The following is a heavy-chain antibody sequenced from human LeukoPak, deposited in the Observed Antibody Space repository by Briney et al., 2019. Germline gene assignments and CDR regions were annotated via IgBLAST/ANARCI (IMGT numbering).Heavy chain of an antibody. CDR2: IYNSCST. J-gene: IGHJ6*03. CDR1: GASISSYW. D-gene: IGHD5/OR15-5a*01. Sequence: SETLSLTCTVSGASISSYWWTWIRQPPGKGLEWLGYIYNSCSTRYNPPLKSRVTISVGRSKNQFSLNLTSVTAADTAVYYCAREKDSIVSPARMDVWGRGTTVTVSS. CDR3: AREKDSIVSPARMDV. V-gene: IGHV4-59*01.